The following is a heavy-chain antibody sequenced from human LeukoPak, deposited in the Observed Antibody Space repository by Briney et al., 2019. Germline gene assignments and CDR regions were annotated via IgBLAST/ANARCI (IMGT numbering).Heavy chain of an antibody. Sequence: PGRSLRLSCAASGFTFSSYAMHWVRQAPGKGLEWVAVISYDGSNKYYADSVKGRFTISRDNSLNTLYLQMSNLRPEDTAIYYCAKHSHDDSAPRWETHYDAWGQGALVIVSS. CDR1: GFTFSSYA. CDR3: AKHSHDDSAPRWETHYDA. V-gene: IGHV3-30*04. D-gene: IGHD1-26*01. CDR2: ISYDGSNK. J-gene: IGHJ5*02.